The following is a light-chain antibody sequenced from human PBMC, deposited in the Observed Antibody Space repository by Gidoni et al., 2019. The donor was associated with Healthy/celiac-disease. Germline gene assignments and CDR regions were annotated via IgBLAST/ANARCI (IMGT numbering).Light chain of an antibody. CDR2: DAS. J-gene: IGKJ5*01. V-gene: IGKV3-11*01. CDR3: QQRSNLIT. CDR1: QCVSSY. Sequence: EIVLTQSPATLSLSPGERATLSCRASQCVSSYLAWYQQKPGQAPRLLIYDASNRATGIPARFSGSGSGTDFTLTISSLEPEDFAVYYCQQRSNLITFXQXTRLXIK.